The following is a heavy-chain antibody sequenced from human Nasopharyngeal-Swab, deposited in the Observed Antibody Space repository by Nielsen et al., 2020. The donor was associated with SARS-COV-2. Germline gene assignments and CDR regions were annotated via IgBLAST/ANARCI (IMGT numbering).Heavy chain of an antibody. CDR2: IYPDDSDT. Sequence: GESLKISCKGSGYSLTTYWIGWVRQMPGKGLEWMGIIYPDDSDTIYSPSFQGQVTISADKSIRTAYLQWSSLKASDTAMYYCARVPVGGGAFDIWGQGTMVTVSS. J-gene: IGHJ3*02. D-gene: IGHD3-16*01. CDR1: GYSLTTYW. CDR3: ARVPVGGGAFDI. V-gene: IGHV5-51*01.